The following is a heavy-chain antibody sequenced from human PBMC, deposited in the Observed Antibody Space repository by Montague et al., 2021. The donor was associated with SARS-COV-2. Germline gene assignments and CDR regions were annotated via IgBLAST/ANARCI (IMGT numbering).Heavy chain of an antibody. J-gene: IGHJ4*02. CDR3: ARGHLSVSMIVVVFTSASYYFDY. CDR1: GGSFGDDH. Sequence: SETLSLTCGVYGGSFGDDHWSWIRQPPGKGLEWIGDIEQSWSTNYNPSLKSRVTISVDTSRNQFSLKLTSVTAADTAVYFCARGHLSVSMIVVVFTSASYYFDYWGQGALVTVSS. CDR2: IEQSWST. D-gene: IGHD3-22*01. V-gene: IGHV4-34*01.